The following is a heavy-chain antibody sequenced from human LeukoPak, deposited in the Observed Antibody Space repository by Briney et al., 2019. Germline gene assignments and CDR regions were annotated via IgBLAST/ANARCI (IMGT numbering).Heavy chain of an antibody. CDR3: ARAGRTGPMIGY. D-gene: IGHD3-22*01. CDR1: GFTFSSHW. Sequence: GGSLRLSCAASGFTFSSHWMHWVRQAPGKGLVWVSRINSDGSSTSYADSVKGRFTISRDNAKNTLYLQMNSLRAEDTAVYYCARAGRTGPMIGYWGQGTLVTVSS. J-gene: IGHJ4*02. V-gene: IGHV3-74*01. CDR2: INSDGSST.